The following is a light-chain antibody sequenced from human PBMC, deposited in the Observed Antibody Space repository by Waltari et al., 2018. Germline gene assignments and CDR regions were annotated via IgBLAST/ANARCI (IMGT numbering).Light chain of an antibody. J-gene: IGKJ2*01. CDR1: QIISSW. Sequence: DIQMTQSPSTLSASVGDRVTLPRRASQIISSWLAWYQQKPGKAPKLLIYKASSLESGVPSRFSGSGSGTEFTLTISSLQPDDFATYYCQQYNSYPYTFGQGTKLEIK. V-gene: IGKV1-5*03. CDR2: KAS. CDR3: QQYNSYPYT.